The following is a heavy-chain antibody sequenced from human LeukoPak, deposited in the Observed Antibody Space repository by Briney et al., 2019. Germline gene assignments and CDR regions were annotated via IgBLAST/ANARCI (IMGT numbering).Heavy chain of an antibody. V-gene: IGHV1-69*01. Sequence: GASVKVSCKASGGTFSSYAISWVRQAPGQGLEWMGGIIPIFGTANYAQKFQGRVTITADESTGTAYMELSSLRSEDTAVYYCAREGGTGILWWFDYWGQGTLVTVSS. J-gene: IGHJ4*02. CDR2: IIPIFGTA. CDR1: GGTFSSYA. CDR3: AREGGTGILWWFDY. D-gene: IGHD2-21*01.